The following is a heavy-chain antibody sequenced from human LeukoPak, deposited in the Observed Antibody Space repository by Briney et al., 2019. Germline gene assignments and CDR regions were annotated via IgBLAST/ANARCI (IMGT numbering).Heavy chain of an antibody. CDR2: MNPNSGNT. D-gene: IGHD2-2*01. CDR1: GYTFTSYD. Sequence: GASVKVSCKASGYTFTSYDINWVRQATGQGLEWMGWMNPNSGNTGYAQKFQGRVTITRNTSISTAYMELSSLRSEDTAVYYCARGEEGCSSTSCYYWFDPWGQGTLVTVSS. J-gene: IGHJ5*02. V-gene: IGHV1-8*03. CDR3: ARGEEGCSSTSCYYWFDP.